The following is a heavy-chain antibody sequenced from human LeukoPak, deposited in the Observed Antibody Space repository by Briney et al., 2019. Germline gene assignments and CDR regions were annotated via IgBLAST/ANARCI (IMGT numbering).Heavy chain of an antibody. CDR2: IIPSRDST. D-gene: IGHD6-19*01. V-gene: IGHV1-46*01. CDR1: GHTFTSYY. CDR3: VRGITGYSSGGPYFDF. Sequence: ASVKVSFTASGHTFTSYYMHWVRQAPGQGLEWMGMIIPSRDSTNYSQRFQGRVTMTRDTSTSTVYMELSSLTSEDTAVYYCVRGITGYSSGGPYFDFWGQGTLVTVSS. J-gene: IGHJ4*02.